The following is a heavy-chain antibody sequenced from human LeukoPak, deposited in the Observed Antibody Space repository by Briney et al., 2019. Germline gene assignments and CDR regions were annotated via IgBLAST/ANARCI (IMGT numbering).Heavy chain of an antibody. D-gene: IGHD2-15*01. CDR3: ARGPGCRGGTCYHNYFDH. Sequence: SVKVSCEASEGAFNSYAVSWVRQAPGHGLEWMGGIIPIFAKPNYAQKFQGRVTITADESTTTVYMDVSNLRSDDTAVYYCARGPGCRGGTCYHNYFDHWGQGTLLTVSS. J-gene: IGHJ4*02. CDR1: EGAFNSYA. V-gene: IGHV1-69*13. CDR2: IIPIFAKP.